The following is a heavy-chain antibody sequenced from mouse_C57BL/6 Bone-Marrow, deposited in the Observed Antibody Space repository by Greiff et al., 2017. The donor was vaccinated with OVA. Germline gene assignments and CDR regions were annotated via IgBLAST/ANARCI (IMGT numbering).Heavy chain of an antibody. CDR1: GYTFTSYG. Sequence: QVQLQQSGAELARPGASVKLSCKASGYTFTSYGISWVKQRPGQGLEWIGEIYPRSGNTYYNEKFKGKATLTADKSSSTAYMELRSLTSEDSAVYVCATIYYYGSSWYFDVWGTGTTVTVSS. D-gene: IGHD1-1*01. CDR2: IYPRSGNT. CDR3: ATIYYYGSSWYFDV. V-gene: IGHV1-81*01. J-gene: IGHJ1*03.